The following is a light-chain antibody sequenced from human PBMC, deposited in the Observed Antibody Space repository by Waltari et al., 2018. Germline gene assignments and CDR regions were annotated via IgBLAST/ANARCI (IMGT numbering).Light chain of an antibody. CDR3: QQCYTPPYT. J-gene: IGKJ2*01. CDR2: WAS. CDR1: QSVLSSSNNKNY. V-gene: IGKV4-1*01. Sequence: EIVMTQSPDSLAVSLGERPTINCKSTQSVLSSSNNKNYLGRYQHKPGQPPKLLITWASSRESGVPDRFSGSGSGTDFTLTINGLQAEDVAVYYCQQCYTPPYTFGQGTKLEIK.